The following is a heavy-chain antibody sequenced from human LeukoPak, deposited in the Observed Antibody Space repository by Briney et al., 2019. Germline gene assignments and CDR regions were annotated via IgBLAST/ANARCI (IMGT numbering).Heavy chain of an antibody. CDR1: GFTFTIYG. CDR2: ISANNGDT. Sequence: ASVKVSCKPSGFTFTIYGISWMRQAPGQGLEWMAWISANNGDTHYAQRLQGRVTLTTDTSTGTAYMEVRSLRSDDTAVYYCARKGMGSPLDFWGQGTLVTVSS. CDR3: ARKGMGSPLDF. D-gene: IGHD3-10*01. J-gene: IGHJ4*02. V-gene: IGHV1-18*04.